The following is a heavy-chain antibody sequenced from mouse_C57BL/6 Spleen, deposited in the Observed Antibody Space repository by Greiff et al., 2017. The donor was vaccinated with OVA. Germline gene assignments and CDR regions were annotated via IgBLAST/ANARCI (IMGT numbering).Heavy chain of an antibody. Sequence: QVHLKESGPELVKPGASVKISCKASGYAFSSSWMNWVKQRPGKGLEWIGRIYPGDGDTNYNGKFKGKATLTADKSSSTAYMQLSSLTSEDSAVYFCARGAQATDYWGQGTTLTVSS. CDR3: ARGAQATDY. CDR1: GYAFSSSW. D-gene: IGHD3-2*02. V-gene: IGHV1-82*01. CDR2: IYPGDGDT. J-gene: IGHJ2*01.